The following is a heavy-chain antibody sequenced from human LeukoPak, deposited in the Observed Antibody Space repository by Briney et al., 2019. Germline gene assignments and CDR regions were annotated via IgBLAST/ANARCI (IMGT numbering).Heavy chain of an antibody. CDR2: KKQDGSEK. J-gene: IGHJ4*02. Sequence: GGSLRLSCAASGFTFSTYWMSWVRQAPGKGLEWVGNKKQDGSEKYYVDSVKGRFNISRDNAKNSLYLQMISLRAEDTALYYCARISGSGSSYYFDWWGQGTLVAVSS. D-gene: IGHD3-10*01. CDR3: ARISGSGSSYYFDW. V-gene: IGHV3-7*01. CDR1: GFTFSTYW.